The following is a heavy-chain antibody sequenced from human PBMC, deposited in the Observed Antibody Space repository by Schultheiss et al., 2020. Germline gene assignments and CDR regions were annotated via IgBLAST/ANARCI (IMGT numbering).Heavy chain of an antibody. CDR2: INPNSGGT. D-gene: IGHD4-17*01. V-gene: IGHV1-2*06. CDR3: ARDSVTTVY. Sequence: ASVKVSCKASGYMFIDYYMHWVRQAPGQGLEWMGRINPNSGGTDYAQRFQGRVTMTTDTSTSTAYMEMTSLRSDDTAVYYCARDSVTTVYWGQGTLVTVSS. J-gene: IGHJ4*02. CDR1: GYMFIDYY.